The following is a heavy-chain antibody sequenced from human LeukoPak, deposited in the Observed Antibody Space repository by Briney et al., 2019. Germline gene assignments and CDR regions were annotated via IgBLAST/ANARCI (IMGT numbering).Heavy chain of an antibody. Sequence: SQTLSLTCAISGDSVSSNSGVWNWIRQSPSRGLEWLGRTYYRSRWYNDYAVSVESRISVNPDTSKNQFSLQLNSVTPEDTAVYYCTRGGAAAGFDFWGQGTLVTVSS. CDR3: TRGGAAAGFDF. CDR1: GDSVSSNSGV. J-gene: IGHJ4*02. CDR2: TYYRSRWYN. V-gene: IGHV6-1*01. D-gene: IGHD6-13*01.